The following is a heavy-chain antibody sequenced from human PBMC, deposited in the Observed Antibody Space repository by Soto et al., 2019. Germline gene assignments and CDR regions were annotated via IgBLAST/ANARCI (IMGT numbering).Heavy chain of an antibody. J-gene: IGHJ6*02. V-gene: IGHV3-23*01. CDR3: AKGHSSSPSPQYYYYGIDV. CDR2: ISGSGGST. Sequence: GGSLRLPCAASGLTFSSFAMSWVRQSPGKGLEWVSGISGSGGSTYHADSVKGRFIISRDNSKNMLYLQMNSVRAEDTAVYYCAKGHSSSPSPQYYYYGIDVWGPGTTVTVSS. CDR1: GLTFSSFA. D-gene: IGHD6-13*01.